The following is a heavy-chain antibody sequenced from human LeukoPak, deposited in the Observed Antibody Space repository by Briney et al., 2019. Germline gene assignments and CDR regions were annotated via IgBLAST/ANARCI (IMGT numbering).Heavy chain of an antibody. D-gene: IGHD1-26*01. CDR1: GLTFSSYW. CDR3: ARDPIVGDTGGGDY. CDR2: INVDGSIE. Sequence: GGCLRLSCAASGLTFSSYWMTWVREAPGKGREWGSNINVDGSIEKYVKSLGGRFCIFRDNAKEALYQQTNSLRVDDTAIYYGARDPIVGDTGGGDYWGQGTLVTVSS. V-gene: IGHV3-7*01. J-gene: IGHJ4*02.